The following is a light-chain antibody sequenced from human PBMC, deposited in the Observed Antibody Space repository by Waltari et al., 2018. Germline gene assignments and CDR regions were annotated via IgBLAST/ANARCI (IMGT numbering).Light chain of an antibody. V-gene: IGKV1-39*01. Sequence: DVQMTQSPSSLSASVGDRVIITCRASQTIETYLNWYQQKPGFAPKLLIYSVSTLHSGVPSRFSGNRPGTDFTHTISSLQPEDFATYYCQQSYTTPPTFGGGTKIEV. CDR1: QTIETY. CDR2: SVS. J-gene: IGKJ4*01. CDR3: QQSYTTPPT.